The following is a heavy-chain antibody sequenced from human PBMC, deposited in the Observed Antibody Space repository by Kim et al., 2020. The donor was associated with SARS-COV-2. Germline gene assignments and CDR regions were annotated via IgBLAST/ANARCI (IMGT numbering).Heavy chain of an antibody. J-gene: IGHJ4*02. CDR2: INHSGST. Sequence: SETLSLTCAVYGGSFSGYYWSWIRQPPGKGLEWIGEINHSGSTNYNPSLKSRVTISVDTSKNQFSLKLSSVTAADTAVYYCARGVPGTRTVVTWGQGTLVTVSS. CDR1: GGSFSGYY. D-gene: IGHD2-15*01. CDR3: ARGVPGTRTVVT. V-gene: IGHV4-34*01.